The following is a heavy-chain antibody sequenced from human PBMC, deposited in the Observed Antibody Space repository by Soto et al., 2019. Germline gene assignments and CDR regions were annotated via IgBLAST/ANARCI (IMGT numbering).Heavy chain of an antibody. CDR1: GGSFSGYY. V-gene: IGHV4-34*01. J-gene: IGHJ5*02. Sequence: SETLSLTCAGYGGSFSGYYWSWIRQTPGKGLEWLGEINHRGSTNYNPSLKSRVTISVDTSRTQFSLKLSSVTAADTAIYYCVRESAASGPNWFETWGPGTLVTVSS. CDR2: INHRGST. CDR3: VRESAASGPNWFET. D-gene: IGHD6-13*01.